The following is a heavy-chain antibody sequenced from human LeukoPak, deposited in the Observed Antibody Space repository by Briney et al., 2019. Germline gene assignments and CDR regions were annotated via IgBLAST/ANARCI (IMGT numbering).Heavy chain of an antibody. J-gene: IGHJ3*02. Sequence: GGSLTLSCAASGFTFSSYAMRWVRQAPGKGLEWVSAISGSGGSTYYADSVKGRFTISRDNSKNTLYLQMNSLRAEDTAVYYCAKVPDTAMALDAFDIWGQGTMVTVSS. CDR2: ISGSGGST. CDR3: AKVPDTAMALDAFDI. D-gene: IGHD5-18*01. CDR1: GFTFSSYA. V-gene: IGHV3-23*01.